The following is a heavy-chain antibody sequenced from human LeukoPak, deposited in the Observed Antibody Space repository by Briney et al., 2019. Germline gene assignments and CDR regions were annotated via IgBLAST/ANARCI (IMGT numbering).Heavy chain of an antibody. CDR3: ARVASPGYYHYMDV. V-gene: IGHV4-39*07. Sequence: SETLSLTCNVSGGSISTSSYYWGWLRQPPGKGLEWIGSIYYGGSTYYNPSLKSQVTISVDTSKNQFSLKLTSVTAADTAVYYCARVASPGYYHYMDVWGKGTTVTVSS. CDR2: IYYGGST. CDR1: GGSISTSSYY. J-gene: IGHJ6*03.